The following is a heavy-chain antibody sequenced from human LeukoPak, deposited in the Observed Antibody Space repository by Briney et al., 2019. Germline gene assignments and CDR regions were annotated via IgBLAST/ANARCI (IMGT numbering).Heavy chain of an antibody. J-gene: IGHJ5*02. CDR1: GFTFSNYN. Sequence: GGSLRLSCAASGFTFSNYNMNWVRQAPGKGLEWVANIKQDGSEKYYVDSVKGRFTISRDNAKNSLYLQMNSLRAEDTAVYYCARELDPWGQGTLVTVSS. CDR2: IKQDGSEK. CDR3: ARELDP. V-gene: IGHV3-7*01.